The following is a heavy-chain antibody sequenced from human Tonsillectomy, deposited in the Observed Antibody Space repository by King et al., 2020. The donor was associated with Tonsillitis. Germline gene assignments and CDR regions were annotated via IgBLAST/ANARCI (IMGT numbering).Heavy chain of an antibody. J-gene: IGHJ4*02. D-gene: IGHD3-22*01. CDR3: ARRRYYYDSDFDY. V-gene: IGHV3-11*01. CDR2: ISASGSSV. CDR1: GFVFGDYY. Sequence: GGGGGRPGGSLRLSCAASGFVFGDYYMNWIRQAPGEGLEWVSYISASGSSVYYADSVRGRFTISRDNAKKSLYLQMNSLRAEDTAVYYRARRRYYYDSDFDYWGQGTLVTVSS.